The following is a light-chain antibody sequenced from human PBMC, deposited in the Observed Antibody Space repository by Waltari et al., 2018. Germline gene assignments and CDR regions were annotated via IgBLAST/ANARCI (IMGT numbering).Light chain of an antibody. CDR1: QNVYTN. Sequence: EIVMTQSPATLSVSPGERATLSCRASQNVYTNLAWYQQKPGQAPSLLIYGASTRATDIPARFSGSGSGTEFTLTISSLESEDFAIFYCQQYMNWPRTCGQGTKVEIK. CDR2: GAS. CDR3: QQYMNWPRT. V-gene: IGKV3-15*01. J-gene: IGKJ1*01.